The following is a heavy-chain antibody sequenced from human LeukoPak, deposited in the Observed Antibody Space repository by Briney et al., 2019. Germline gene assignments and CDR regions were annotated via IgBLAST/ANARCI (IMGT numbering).Heavy chain of an antibody. CDR2: IYHSGNT. CDR1: GYSISSGYY. V-gene: IGHV4-38-2*02. D-gene: IGHD6-6*01. CDR3: AREGYSSSYWFDP. Sequence: KPSETLSLTCTVSGYSISSGYYWGWIRQSPGKGLEWIGSIYHSGNTYYNPSLKSRVTISVDTSKNYFALKLNSMTAADTAVYFCAREGYSSSYWFDPWGQGTLVTISS. J-gene: IGHJ5*02.